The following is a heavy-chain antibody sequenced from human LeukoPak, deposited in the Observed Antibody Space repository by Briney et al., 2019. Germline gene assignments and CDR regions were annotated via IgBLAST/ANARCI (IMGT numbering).Heavy chain of an antibody. J-gene: IGHJ4*02. D-gene: IGHD2-15*01. CDR2: VYYSGST. V-gene: IGHV4-59*02. CDR3: ARIHRYCSGGACYVLDN. Sequence: SETLSLTCVVSGGSVSGYYWGWIRQPTGRGLEWIGYVYYSGSTNYNPSFKSRITISVATSRNQFSLQLSSVTAADTAVYYCARIHRYCSGGACYVLDNWGQGTLVAVSS. CDR1: GGSVSGYY.